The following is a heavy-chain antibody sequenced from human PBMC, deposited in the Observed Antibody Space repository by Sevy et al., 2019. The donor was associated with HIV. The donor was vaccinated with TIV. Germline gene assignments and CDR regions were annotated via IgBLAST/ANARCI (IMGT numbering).Heavy chain of an antibody. Sequence: ASVKVSCKASGGTFSSYAISWVRQAPGQGLEWMGGIIPIFGTANYAQKFQGRVTITADESTSTAYMELSSLRSEDTAVYYSASLYSSGWSKTAAFDIWGQGTMVTVSS. J-gene: IGHJ3*02. V-gene: IGHV1-69*13. D-gene: IGHD6-19*01. CDR2: IIPIFGTA. CDR3: ASLYSSGWSKTAAFDI. CDR1: GGTFSSYA.